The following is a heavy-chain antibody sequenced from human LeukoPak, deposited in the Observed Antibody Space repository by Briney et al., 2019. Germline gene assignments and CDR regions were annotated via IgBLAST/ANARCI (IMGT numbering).Heavy chain of an antibody. D-gene: IGHD3-10*01. CDR2: ISGSGGST. Sequence: PGGSLRLSCGASGLTVSSYGMSWVRQAPGKGLEWVSAISGSGGSTYYADSVKGRFTISRDNSKNTLYLQMNSLRAEDTAVYYCAKQTMVRGVISDYWGQGTLVTVSS. J-gene: IGHJ4*02. V-gene: IGHV3-23*01. CDR3: AKQTMVRGVISDY. CDR1: GLTVSSYG.